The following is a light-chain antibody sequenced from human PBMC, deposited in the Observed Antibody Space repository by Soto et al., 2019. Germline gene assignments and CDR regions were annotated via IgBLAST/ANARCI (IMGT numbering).Light chain of an antibody. J-gene: IGKJ4*01. CDR3: QQRSNWPPLT. Sequence: EIVLTQSPATLSLSPGDRATLSCRASQSVSSSLAWYQQKPGQAPRLLISDASNRATGIPARFSGSGSGTDFTLTISSLEPEDFEVYYCQQRSNWPPLTFGGGTKVEIK. V-gene: IGKV3-11*01. CDR1: QSVSSS. CDR2: DAS.